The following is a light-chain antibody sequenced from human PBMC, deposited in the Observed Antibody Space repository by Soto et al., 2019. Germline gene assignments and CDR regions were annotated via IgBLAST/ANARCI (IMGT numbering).Light chain of an antibody. V-gene: IGKV3D-20*01. J-gene: IGKJ1*01. CDR3: QQYGSSPWT. CDR2: DAS. CDR1: QSVGIN. Sequence: EIGLTQSPGTLSLSPGERATLSCRASQSVGINVAWYQQKPGLAPRLLIYDASSRATGIPDRFSGSGSGTDFTLTISRLEPEDFAVYYCQQYGSSPWTFGQGTKVDIK.